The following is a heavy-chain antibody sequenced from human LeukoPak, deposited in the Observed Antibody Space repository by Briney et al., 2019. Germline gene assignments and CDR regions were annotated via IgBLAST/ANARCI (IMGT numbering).Heavy chain of an antibody. Sequence: RASVKVSCKASGYTFTGYYMHWVRQAPGQGLEWMGWINPNSGYTNYAQKFQGRVTVTRDTSISTAYMELSRLRSDDTAVYYCARDLGRGSYQAFDYWGQGTLVTVSS. J-gene: IGHJ4*02. CDR1: GYTFTGYY. V-gene: IGHV1-2*02. CDR3: ARDLGRGSYQAFDY. CDR2: INPNSGYT. D-gene: IGHD1-26*01.